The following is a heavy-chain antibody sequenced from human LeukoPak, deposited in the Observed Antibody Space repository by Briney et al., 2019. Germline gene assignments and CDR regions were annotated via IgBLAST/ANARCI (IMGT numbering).Heavy chain of an antibody. CDR2: INPSGGST. V-gene: IGHV1-46*01. CDR1: GYTFTSYY. J-gene: IGHJ3*02. CDR3: ASNYDSSGYYHPSDAFDI. Sequence: ASVKVSCKASGYTFTSYYMHWVRQAPGQGLEWMGIINPSGGSTSYAQKFQGRVTMTRDMSTSTVYTELSSLRSEDTAVYYCASNYDSSGYYHPSDAFDIWGQGTMVTVSS. D-gene: IGHD3-22*01.